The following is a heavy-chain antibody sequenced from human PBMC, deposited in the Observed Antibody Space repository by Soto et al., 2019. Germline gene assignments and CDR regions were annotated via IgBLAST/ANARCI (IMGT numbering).Heavy chain of an antibody. D-gene: IGHD1-1*01. Sequence: QVRLQQWGAGLLKPSETLSLTCALYGGSFSDYYWTWIRQPPGKGLEWIGEINRRGGTNCHPSLMSRVTVLLDTSRNQFSLTLSSVTAADTAVYYCAREVPSRYFDLWGRGTPVTVSS. J-gene: IGHJ2*01. CDR1: GGSFSDYY. CDR3: AREVPSRYFDL. CDR2: INRRGGT. V-gene: IGHV4-34*01.